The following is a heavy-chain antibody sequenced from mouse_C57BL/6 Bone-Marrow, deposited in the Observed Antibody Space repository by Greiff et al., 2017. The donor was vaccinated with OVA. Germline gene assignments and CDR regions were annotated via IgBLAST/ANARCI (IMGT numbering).Heavy chain of an antibody. Sequence: QVQLQQSGAELARPGASVKLSCKASGYTFTSYGISWVKQRPGQGLEWIGEIYPRSGNTYYNEKFKGKATLTADKSSSTAYMGLRSLTSEDSAVYFCARRTLLRTMDYWGQGTSVTVSS. J-gene: IGHJ4*01. D-gene: IGHD6-2*01. CDR3: ARRTLLRTMDY. V-gene: IGHV1-81*01. CDR2: IYPRSGNT. CDR1: GYTFTSYG.